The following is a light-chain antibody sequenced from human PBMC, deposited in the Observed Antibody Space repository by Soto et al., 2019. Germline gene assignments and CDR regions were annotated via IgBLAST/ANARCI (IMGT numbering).Light chain of an antibody. J-gene: IGKJ1*01. CDR2: DAS. CDR3: QEYGSSRT. CDR1: QSVLSSN. V-gene: IGKV3-20*01. Sequence: EIVLTQSPGTLSLSPGERATLSCRASQSVLSSNLAWYQQKPGQAPRLLIYDASSRATGIPDRFSGSGSGTDFTLTISRLEPEEFAVYYCQEYGSSRTFGQGTKVEIK.